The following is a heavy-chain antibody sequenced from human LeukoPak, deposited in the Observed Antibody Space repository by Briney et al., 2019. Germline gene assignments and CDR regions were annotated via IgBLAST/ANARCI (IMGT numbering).Heavy chain of an antibody. D-gene: IGHD3-3*01. Sequence: SETLSLTCAVYGGSFSGYYWSWIRQPPGKGLEWIGEINHSGSTNYNPSLKSRVTISVDTSKNQFSLKLSSVTAADTAVYYCARGRGGITIFGVVIPNPDYYYYMDVWGKGTTVTVSS. CDR2: INHSGST. V-gene: IGHV4-34*01. J-gene: IGHJ6*03. CDR3: ARGRGGITIFGVVIPNPDYYYYMDV. CDR1: GGSFSGYY.